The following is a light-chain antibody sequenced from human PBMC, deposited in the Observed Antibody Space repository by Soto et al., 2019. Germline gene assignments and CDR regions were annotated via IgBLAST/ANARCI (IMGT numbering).Light chain of an antibody. CDR2: DAS. V-gene: IGKV1-5*01. CDR3: QQVNVYPST. CDR1: QSVSGW. J-gene: IGKJ5*01. Sequence: DIQMTQSPSTLSASLGDTVTVTCGASQSVSGWLEWYQQKPGEAPKLLIYDASTLHSGVPSRFSGGGSGTDFTLTISSLQPEDFETYYCQQVNVYPSTFGGGTQLEIK.